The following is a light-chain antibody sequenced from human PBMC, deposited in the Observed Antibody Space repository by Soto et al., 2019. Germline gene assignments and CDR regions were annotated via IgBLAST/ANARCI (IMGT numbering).Light chain of an antibody. CDR1: SSDVGAYNY. Sequence: QSVLTQPPSASGSPGQSVTISCAGTSSDVGAYNYVSWYQQHPGKAPKLMIDEVTKRPSGVPDRFSGSKSGNTASLTVSGLQVEDEADYYCSSHAGTKVVFGGGTTLTVL. CDR2: EVT. V-gene: IGLV2-8*01. CDR3: SSHAGTKVV. J-gene: IGLJ2*01.